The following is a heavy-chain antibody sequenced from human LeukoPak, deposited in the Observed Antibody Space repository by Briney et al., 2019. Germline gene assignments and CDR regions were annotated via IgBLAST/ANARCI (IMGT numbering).Heavy chain of an antibody. CDR2: IYYSGST. CDR3: ATQPPGASGIYYFYIDV. D-gene: IGHD1-14*01. Sequence: SETLSLTCTVSGGSINSYYWSWIRQPPGKGLEWIGYIYYSGSTNYNPSLKSRVTISVHTSKNQFSLKLSSVTAADTAVYYCATQPPGASGIYYFYIDVWGKGTTVTVSS. CDR1: GGSINSYY. V-gene: IGHV4-59*01. J-gene: IGHJ6*03.